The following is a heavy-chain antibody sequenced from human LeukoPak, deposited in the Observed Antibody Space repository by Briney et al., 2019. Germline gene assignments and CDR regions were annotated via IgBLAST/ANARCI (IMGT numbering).Heavy chain of an antibody. V-gene: IGHV4-30-4*01. J-gene: IGHJ4*02. CDR1: GGPISSGDYS. CDR3: ARAGVVPAAIVSY. D-gene: IGHD2-2*01. Sequence: PSQTLSLTCTVSGGPISSGDYSWSWIRQPPGKGLEWIGYIYYSGSTYYNPSLKSRVTISVDTSKNQFSLKLSSVTAADTAVYYCARAGVVPAAIVSYWGQGTLVTVSP. CDR2: IYYSGST.